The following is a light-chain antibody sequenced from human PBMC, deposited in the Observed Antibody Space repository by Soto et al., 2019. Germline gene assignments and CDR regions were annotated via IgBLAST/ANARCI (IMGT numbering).Light chain of an antibody. CDR2: AAS. J-gene: IGKJ3*01. CDR1: QSVDSTY. Sequence: EIVLTQSPGTLSLSPGERATLSCRASQSVDSTYLAWYQQKPGQAPRLLIYAASIRATGIPDRFSGSGSGTDFTLTISRLEPGDFAVYYCQQYGSSETFGPGTKVDIK. CDR3: QQYGSSET. V-gene: IGKV3-20*01.